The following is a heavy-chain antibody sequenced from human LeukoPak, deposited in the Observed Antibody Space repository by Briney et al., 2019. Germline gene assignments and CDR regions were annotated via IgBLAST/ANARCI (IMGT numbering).Heavy chain of an antibody. Sequence: PSETLSLTCTVSGGSISSHYWSWIQQPAGKGLEWIGRIYTNGSTNYNPSLKSRVTMSVDTSKNQFSLKLSSVTAADTSVYYCARRLSYYYDSSGYHTPGYFDYWGQGTLVTVSS. CDR2: IYTNGST. V-gene: IGHV4-4*07. J-gene: IGHJ4*02. CDR1: GGSISSHY. CDR3: ARRLSYYYDSSGYHTPGYFDY. D-gene: IGHD3-22*01.